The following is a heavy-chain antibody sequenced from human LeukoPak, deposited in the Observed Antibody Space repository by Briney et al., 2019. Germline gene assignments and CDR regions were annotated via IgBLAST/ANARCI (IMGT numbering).Heavy chain of an antibody. D-gene: IGHD5-24*01. Sequence: VASVKVSCKASGYTFTDYYLHWVRQAPGQGLEWMGWINPSSGGTNSAQTFQGRVTMTRGTSITTAYLDLSRLRSDDTAVYYCARIGYNHYFDYWGQGTLVTVSS. CDR1: GYTFTDYY. CDR2: INPSSGGT. J-gene: IGHJ4*02. V-gene: IGHV1-2*02. CDR3: ARIGYNHYFDY.